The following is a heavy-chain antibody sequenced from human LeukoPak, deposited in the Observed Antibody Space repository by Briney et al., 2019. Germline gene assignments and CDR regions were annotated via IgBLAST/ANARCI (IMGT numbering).Heavy chain of an antibody. CDR3: AKLLNYDILTDLGFDP. D-gene: IGHD3-9*01. Sequence: GASVKVSCEASGYTFTDYYMHWVRQAPGQGLEWMGWINPNSGGTNYAQKFQGRVTMTRDTSISTAYMELSRLRSDDTAVYYCAKLLNYDILTDLGFDPWGQGTLVTVSS. CDR2: INPNSGGT. J-gene: IGHJ5*02. CDR1: GYTFTDYY. V-gene: IGHV1-2*02.